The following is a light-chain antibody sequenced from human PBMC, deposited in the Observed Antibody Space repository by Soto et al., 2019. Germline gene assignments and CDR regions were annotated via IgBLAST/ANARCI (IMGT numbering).Light chain of an antibody. V-gene: IGKV1-5*03. Sequence: DIQTTQSPSTLSASVGDRVTITCRASQSISSWLAWYQQKPGKAPKLLIYKASSLESGGPSRFSGSGSGTEFTLTISSLQPDDFASYYCQQYNSYSRNTFGQGTKLEIK. CDR3: QQYNSYSRNT. CDR1: QSISSW. J-gene: IGKJ2*01. CDR2: KAS.